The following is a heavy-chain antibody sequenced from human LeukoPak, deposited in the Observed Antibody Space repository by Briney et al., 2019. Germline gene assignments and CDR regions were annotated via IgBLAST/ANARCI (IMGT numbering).Heavy chain of an antibody. CDR1: GDTFTGYY. Sequence: ASVKVSCKASGDTFTGYYMHWVRQAPGQGLEWMGWINPNSGGTNYAQKFQGRVTMTRDTSISTAYMELSRLRSDDTAVYYCAIDSHGSGSYILFDYWGQGTLVTVSS. V-gene: IGHV1-2*02. J-gene: IGHJ4*02. CDR2: INPNSGGT. CDR3: AIDSHGSGSYILFDY. D-gene: IGHD3-10*01.